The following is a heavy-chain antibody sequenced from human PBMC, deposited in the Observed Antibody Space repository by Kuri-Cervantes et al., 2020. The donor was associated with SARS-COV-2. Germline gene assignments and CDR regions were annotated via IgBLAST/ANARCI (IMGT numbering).Heavy chain of an antibody. Sequence: GGSLRLSCAASGFTFSSYAMHWVRQAPGKGLEYVSAISSNGGSTYYADSVKGRFTISRDNSKNTLYLQMNSLRAEDTAVYYCARDHNDFWSGYYPLDYWGQGTLVTDSS. V-gene: IGHV3-64*02. D-gene: IGHD3-3*01. J-gene: IGHJ4*02. CDR2: ISSNGGST. CDR1: GFTFSSYA. CDR3: ARDHNDFWSGYYPLDY.